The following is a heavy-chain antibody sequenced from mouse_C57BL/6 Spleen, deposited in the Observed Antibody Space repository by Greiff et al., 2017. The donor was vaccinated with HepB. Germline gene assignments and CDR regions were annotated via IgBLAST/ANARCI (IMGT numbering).Heavy chain of an antibody. CDR1: GYTFTSYW. J-gene: IGHJ2*01. CDR3: ASICNDDNVAFDY. Sequence: QVLLQPPRAELVKPGASVKVSCKASGYTFTSYWMHWVKQRPGQGLEWIGRIHPSDSDTNYNQKFKDKATLTVDKSSSTAYMQPISLTSKDSAVYYRASICNDDNVAFDYLGQNTTLTVSS. D-gene: IGHD2-3*01. CDR2: IHPSDSDT. V-gene: IGHV1-74*01.